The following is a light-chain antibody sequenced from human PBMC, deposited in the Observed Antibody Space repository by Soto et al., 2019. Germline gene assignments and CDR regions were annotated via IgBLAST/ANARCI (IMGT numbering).Light chain of an antibody. J-gene: IGLJ1*01. CDR1: SSNIGSIS. Sequence: QSALTQPPSASGTPGQRVTISCSGSSSNIGSISVDWYQHLPGTAPKLLIYSDYQRPSGVPDRFSGSKSGTSASLAISGLQSEDDADYYCAAWDDSLNGLYVFGTGTKVTVL. CDR3: AAWDDSLNGLYV. CDR2: SDY. V-gene: IGLV1-44*01.